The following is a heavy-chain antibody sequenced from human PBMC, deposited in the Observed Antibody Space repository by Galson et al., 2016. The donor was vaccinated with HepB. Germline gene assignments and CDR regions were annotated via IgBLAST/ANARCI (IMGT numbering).Heavy chain of an antibody. V-gene: IGHV4-61*03. Sequence: LSLTCSVSGASVSSGSYYWSWIRQSPGKGLEWIGYIYYSVSTNYNPSLKSRVTISIDTSKNHFSLNLSSVTAADTAVYYCARDLSVNTVASYGMDVWGQGTSVIVSS. CDR1: GASVSSGSYY. D-gene: IGHD5-12*01. CDR3: ARDLSVNTVASYGMDV. CDR2: IYYSVST. J-gene: IGHJ6*02.